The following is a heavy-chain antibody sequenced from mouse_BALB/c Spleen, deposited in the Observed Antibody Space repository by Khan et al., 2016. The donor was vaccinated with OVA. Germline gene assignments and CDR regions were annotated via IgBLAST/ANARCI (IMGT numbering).Heavy chain of an antibody. CDR3: ARQPCYDYNCMDY. J-gene: IGHJ4*01. CDR2: IWSDGST. CDR1: GFSLTNYG. D-gene: IGHD1-1*02. V-gene: IGHV2-6-1*01. Sequence: QVQLKQSGPGLVAPSQSLSITCTISGFSLTNYGVHWVRQPPGKGLEWLVVIWSDGSTTYNSALKSRLTISKDNSECQVFLKMSSLQTDDTAMYCCARQPCYDYNCMDYWGQGTSVTVAS.